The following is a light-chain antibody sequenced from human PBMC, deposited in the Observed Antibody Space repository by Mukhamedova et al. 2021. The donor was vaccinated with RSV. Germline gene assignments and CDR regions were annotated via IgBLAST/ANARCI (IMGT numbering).Light chain of an antibody. V-gene: IGKV3-15*01. J-gene: IGKJ1*01. Sequence: GERATLSCRASQSVSSYLAWYQQQPGQAPRLLIYGASTRATGIPARFSGSGSGTEFTLTISSMQSEDFAVYYCQQYNNWPPGTFG. CDR2: GAS. CDR1: QSVSSY. CDR3: QQYNNWPPGT.